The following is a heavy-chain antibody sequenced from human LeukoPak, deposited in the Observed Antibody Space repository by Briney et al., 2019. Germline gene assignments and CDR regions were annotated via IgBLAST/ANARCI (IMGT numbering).Heavy chain of an antibody. Sequence: SETLSLTCDVSGGSIDSTNWWNWVRQPPGEGLEWIGSIYYGGNTYYNPSLKSRVTISVDTSKNQFSLKLNSVTAADTAVYYCARLQPISSWFDRWGQGTLVTVSS. CDR1: GGSIDSTNW. CDR3: ARLQPISSWFDR. V-gene: IGHV4-39*01. J-gene: IGHJ5*02. D-gene: IGHD3-9*01. CDR2: IYYGGNT.